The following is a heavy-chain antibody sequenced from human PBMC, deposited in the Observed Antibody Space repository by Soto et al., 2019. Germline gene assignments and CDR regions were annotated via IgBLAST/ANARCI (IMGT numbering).Heavy chain of an antibody. CDR1: GFTFSDYW. CDR3: ARVREDSGADY. V-gene: IGHV3-7*01. J-gene: IGHJ4*02. D-gene: IGHD6-25*01. CDR2: IKQDGSEK. Sequence: LRLSCAASGFTFSDYWMSWVRQAPGKGLEWVATIKQDGSEKYYLDSVKGRFTVSRDNAKKSLYLQMNSLRAEDTAVYYCARVREDSGADYWGQGTLVTVSS.